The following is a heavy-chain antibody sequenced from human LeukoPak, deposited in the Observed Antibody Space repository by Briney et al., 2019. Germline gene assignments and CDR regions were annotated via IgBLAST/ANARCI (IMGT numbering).Heavy chain of an antibody. CDR2: INHSGST. CDR1: GGSISSGSYY. V-gene: IGHV4-39*07. D-gene: IGHD6-13*01. Sequence: SQTLSLTCTVSGGSISSGSYYWSWIRQPPGKGLEWIGEINHSGSTNYNPSLKSRVTISVDTSKNQFSLKLSSVTAADTAVYYCARGESSSWSPYYYYYGMDVWGKGTTVTVSS. CDR3: ARGESSSWSPYYYYYGMDV. J-gene: IGHJ6*04.